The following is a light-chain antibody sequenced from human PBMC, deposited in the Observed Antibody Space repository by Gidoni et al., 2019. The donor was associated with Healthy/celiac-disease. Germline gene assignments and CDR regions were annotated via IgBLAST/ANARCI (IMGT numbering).Light chain of an antibody. J-gene: IGLJ3*02. V-gene: IGLV2-14*01. CDR2: EVS. CDR3: SSYTSSSTPV. Sequence: QSALTQPASVSGSPGQSITISCTGTSSDVGGYNYVSWYQQHPGKAPKLMIYEVSNRPSGVPDRFSGSKSGNTASLTTSGLQAEDEADYYCSSYTSSSTPVFGGGTKLTVL. CDR1: SSDVGGYNY.